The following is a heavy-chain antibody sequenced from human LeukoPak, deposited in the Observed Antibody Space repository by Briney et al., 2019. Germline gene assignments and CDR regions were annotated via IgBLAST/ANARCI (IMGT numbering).Heavy chain of an antibody. Sequence: SETLSLTCTVSVDSISNYYWSWIRQPPGKGLEWIGYFSYSGGTKYNPSLQNRVTISGDTSKNQFSLRLTSLTAADTAHYFCARSCTHWRFDPWGQGALVIVSP. J-gene: IGHJ5*02. CDR3: ARSCTHWRFDP. CDR2: FSYSGGT. V-gene: IGHV4-59*01. CDR1: VDSISNYY.